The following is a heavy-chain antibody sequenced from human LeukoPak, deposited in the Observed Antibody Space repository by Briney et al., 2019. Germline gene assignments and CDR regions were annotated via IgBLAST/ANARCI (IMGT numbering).Heavy chain of an antibody. CDR2: IYNRGSA. V-gene: IGHV4-59*01. D-gene: IGHD3-22*01. J-gene: IGHJ3*02. Sequence: SESLSLTCTVSGGSISSYYSRWVRQPPGKGREWVGYIYNRGSANYNPSRKCRVTISVDTSKNQFSLKLSSVTAADTAGYYCARDRTDSSGYYYAFDIWGQGTMVTVSS. CDR1: GGSISSYY. CDR3: ARDRTDSSGYYYAFDI.